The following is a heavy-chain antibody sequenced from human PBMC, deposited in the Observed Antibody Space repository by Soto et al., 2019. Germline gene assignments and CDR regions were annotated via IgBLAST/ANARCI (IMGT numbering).Heavy chain of an antibody. J-gene: IGHJ6*02. D-gene: IGHD3-3*01. Sequence: GGSLRLSCAASGFTFSSYGMHWVRQAPGKGLEWVAVIWYDGSNKYYADSVKGRFTISRDNSKNTLYLQMNSLRAEDTAVYYCARDLPDFWSGYYEPYYYGMDAWGQGTTVTVSS. CDR3: ARDLPDFWSGYYEPYYYGMDA. CDR2: IWYDGSNK. CDR1: GFTFSSYG. V-gene: IGHV3-33*01.